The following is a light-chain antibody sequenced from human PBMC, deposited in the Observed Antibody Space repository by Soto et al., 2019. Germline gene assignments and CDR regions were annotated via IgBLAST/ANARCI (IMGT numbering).Light chain of an antibody. CDR1: QGISTL. J-gene: IGKJ5*01. CDR2: ESS. V-gene: IGKV1-13*02. CDR3: QHFKSFPIT. Sequence: AIQLTQSPSSLSASVGDRATSTCRASQGISTLLAWYQQKPGKAPKVLIYESSLLQSGVPSRFSGSGSGTDFTLTISSLQPEDFATYYCQHFKSFPITFGQGTRLEI.